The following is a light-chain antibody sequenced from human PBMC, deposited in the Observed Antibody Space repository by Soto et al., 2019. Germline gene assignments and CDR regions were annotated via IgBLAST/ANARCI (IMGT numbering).Light chain of an antibody. Sequence: DIVMTQSPLSLPVTPGEPASISCRPSQSLLHSNGYNYLDWYLQKPGQSPQLLIYLGSNRASGVPDRFSGSGSGTDFTLKISRVAAEDVGVYYCMQPLQSWTFGQGTKVEIK. J-gene: IGKJ1*01. CDR3: MQPLQSWT. CDR2: LGS. CDR1: QSLLHSNGYNY. V-gene: IGKV2-28*01.